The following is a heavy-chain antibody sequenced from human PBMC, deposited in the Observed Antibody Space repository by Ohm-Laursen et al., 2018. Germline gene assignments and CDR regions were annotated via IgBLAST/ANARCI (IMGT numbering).Heavy chain of an antibody. CDR1: GFTFTSSA. V-gene: IGHV1-58*02. J-gene: IGHJ4*02. D-gene: IGHD3/OR15-3a*01. CDR3: AADHYDFLTGYYPPFDY. CDR2: IVVGSGNT. Sequence: EASVKVSCKASGFTFTSSAMQWVRQARGQRLEWIGWIVVGSGNTNYAQKFQERVTITRVMSTTTAYMELSSLRSEDTAVYYCAADHYDFLTGYYPPFDYWGQGTLVTVSS.